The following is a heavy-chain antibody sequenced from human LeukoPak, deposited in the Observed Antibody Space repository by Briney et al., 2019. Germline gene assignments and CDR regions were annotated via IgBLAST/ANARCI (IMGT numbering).Heavy chain of an antibody. CDR3: ATVAARGPPPDY. J-gene: IGHJ4*02. V-gene: IGHV3-23*01. D-gene: IGHD6-19*01. Sequence: GGSLRLSCAASGFTFSNYAMSWVRQAPGKGLEWVSAISGSGGSTYYADSVKGRFTISRDNSKNTLFLQVNSLRAEDTAAYYSATVAARGPPPDYWGQGTLVTVSS. CDR2: ISGSGGST. CDR1: GFTFSNYA.